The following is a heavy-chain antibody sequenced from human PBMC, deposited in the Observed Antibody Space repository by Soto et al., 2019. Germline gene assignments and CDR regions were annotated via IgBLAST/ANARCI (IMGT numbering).Heavy chain of an antibody. Sequence: SVKVSCKASGGTFSSYAISWVRQAPGQGLEWMGGIIPIFGTANYAQKFQGRVTITADESTSTAYMELSSLRSEDTAVYYCARDGVLAVAGTAFDYWGQGTLVTVSS. V-gene: IGHV1-69*13. CDR3: ARDGVLAVAGTAFDY. J-gene: IGHJ4*02. D-gene: IGHD6-19*01. CDR2: IIPIFGTA. CDR1: GGTFSSYA.